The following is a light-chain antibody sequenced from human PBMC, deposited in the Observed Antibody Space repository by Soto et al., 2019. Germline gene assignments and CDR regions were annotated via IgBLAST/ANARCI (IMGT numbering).Light chain of an antibody. J-gene: IGLJ1*01. Sequence: QSALTQPASVSGSPGQSITISCTGTSSDVGYSNYVSWYQQLPGKAPKLMIYDVSDRPSGVSNRFSGSKSGSTASLTISGLQAEDEADYYCSSYPSSSLYVFGTGTKVTVL. CDR3: SSYPSSSLYV. CDR1: SSDVGYSNY. V-gene: IGLV2-14*01. CDR2: DVS.